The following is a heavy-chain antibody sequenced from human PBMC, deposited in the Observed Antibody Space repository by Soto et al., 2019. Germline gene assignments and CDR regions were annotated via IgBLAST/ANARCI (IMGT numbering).Heavy chain of an antibody. CDR1: GGSIATTSYY. Sequence: QLQLQESGPGLVKPSETLSLTCTVSGGSIATTSYYWGWIRQPPGKGLEWIGSINCSGRTYYNPSLKSRVTISVDTPKNQFSLKLSSVTAADTAVYHCAREGCSGGSCYQNWFDPWGQGTLVTVSS. D-gene: IGHD2-15*01. CDR2: INCSGRT. CDR3: AREGCSGGSCYQNWFDP. V-gene: IGHV4-39*02. J-gene: IGHJ5*02.